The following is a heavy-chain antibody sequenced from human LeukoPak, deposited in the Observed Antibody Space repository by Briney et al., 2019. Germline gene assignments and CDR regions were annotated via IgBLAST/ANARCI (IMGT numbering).Heavy chain of an antibody. D-gene: IGHD3-10*01. V-gene: IGHV3-23*01. CDR1: GFTFSSYA. CDR3: AKGDYYGSGSYFRDGLDV. Sequence: GGSLRLSCAASGFTFSSYAMSWVRQAPGKGLEWVSAISGSGDNTFYADSVKGRFTISRDNSKNTLYLQMNGLRAEDTAVYYCAKGDYYGSGSYFRDGLDVWGQGTTVTVSS. CDR2: ISGSGDNT. J-gene: IGHJ6*02.